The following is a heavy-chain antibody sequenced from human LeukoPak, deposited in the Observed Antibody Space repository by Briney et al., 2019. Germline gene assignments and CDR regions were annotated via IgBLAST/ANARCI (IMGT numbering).Heavy chain of an antibody. CDR1: GYSISSGYY. CDR2: IYHSGST. V-gene: IGHV4-38-2*01. J-gene: IGHJ4*02. CDR3: ARVPPYSSSIDY. D-gene: IGHD6-6*01. Sequence: PSETLSLTCAVSGYSISSGYYWGWIRQPPGKGLEWIGSIYHSGSTYYNPSLKSRVTISVDTSKNQFSLKLSSVTAADTAVYYCARVPPYSSSIDYWGQGTLVTVSS.